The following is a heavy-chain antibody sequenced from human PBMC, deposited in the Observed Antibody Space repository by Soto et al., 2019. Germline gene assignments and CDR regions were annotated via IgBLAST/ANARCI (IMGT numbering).Heavy chain of an antibody. D-gene: IGHD2-15*01. CDR1: GSPFGGYW. CDR2: INSEGSST. J-gene: IGHJ4*02. V-gene: IGHV3-74*01. Sequence: EVQLVESGGGLVQPGGSRGLPGAASGSPFGGYWMHWVRKAPGRGLVWVSRINSEGSSTSYADSVKGRFTISRDNAKNTLYLQMNSLRAEDTAVYYCVRTSLVVAAATREDYWGQGTLVTVSS. CDR3: VRTSLVVAAATREDY.